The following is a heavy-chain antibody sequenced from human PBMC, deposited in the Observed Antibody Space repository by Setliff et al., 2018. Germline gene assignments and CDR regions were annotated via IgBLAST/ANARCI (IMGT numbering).Heavy chain of an antibody. V-gene: IGHV1-18*01. Sequence: ASVKVSCKASGYSFSESIVSWVRQAPGLGLEWMGWISAYNGMTHSAQNFQGRVTLTTDTSTNMGYLEVRGLTSDDTALYYCVRLVRYCSKTACQRTSGDEAWGQGTLVTVSS. CDR1: GYSFSESI. CDR3: VRLVRYCSKTACQRTSGDEA. J-gene: IGHJ5*02. D-gene: IGHD3-10*01. CDR2: ISAYNGMT.